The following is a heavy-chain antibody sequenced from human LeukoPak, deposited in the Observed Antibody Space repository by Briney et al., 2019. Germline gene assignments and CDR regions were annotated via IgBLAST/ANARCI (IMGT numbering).Heavy chain of an antibody. V-gene: IGHV3-48*02. Sequence: PGGALILSCAASGFTFSSDTMNWVRQAPGKGLEGVSHISTSSSTIYYADSVKGRFTISRDNAKNSLYLQMHSLRDDDKAVYYCAREMGTPSDSWGQGPLVTVSS. J-gene: IGHJ4*02. CDR1: GFTFSSDT. CDR2: ISTSSSTI. CDR3: AREMGTPSDS. D-gene: IGHD4-23*01.